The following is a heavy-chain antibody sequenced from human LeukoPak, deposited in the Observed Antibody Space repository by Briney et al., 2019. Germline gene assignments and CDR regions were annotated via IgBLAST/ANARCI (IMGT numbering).Heavy chain of an antibody. Sequence: ASVKVSCTASGYTFTSYYMHWVRQAPGQGLEWMGWINPNSGDRNYAQKFRGRVTMTRDTSISTAYMELSRLRSDDTAVYYCARVYDIFGSGSHSDFWGQGTLVTVSS. D-gene: IGHD3-10*01. CDR2: INPNSGDR. J-gene: IGHJ4*02. V-gene: IGHV1-2*02. CDR3: ARVYDIFGSGSHSDF. CDR1: GYTFTSYY.